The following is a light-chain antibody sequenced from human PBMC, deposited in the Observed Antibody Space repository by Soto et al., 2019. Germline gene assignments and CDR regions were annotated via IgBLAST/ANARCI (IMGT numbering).Light chain of an antibody. Sequence: QSALTQPPSVSGSPGQSVTISCTGTTSDIGSYNRVSWYQQPPGTAPKLIIYEVSNRPSGVPDRFSGSKSGNTASLTISGLQAEDAADYYCSSYTSSSTLVFGGGTKLTVL. J-gene: IGLJ2*01. CDR1: TSDIGSYNR. CDR2: EVS. CDR3: SSYTSSSTLV. V-gene: IGLV2-18*02.